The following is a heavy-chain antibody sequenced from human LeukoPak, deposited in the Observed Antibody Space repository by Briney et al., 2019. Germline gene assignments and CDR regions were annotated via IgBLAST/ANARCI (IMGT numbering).Heavy chain of an antibody. CDR3: ARDFGSGWTDAFDI. D-gene: IGHD3-3*01. V-gene: IGHV1-46*01. CDR2: INPSGGST. CDR1: GSTFTSYY. J-gene: IGHJ3*02. Sequence: GASVKVSCKESGSTFTSYYMHWVRQAPGQGLEWMGIINPSGGSTTYAQKFQGRVTMTRDTSTSTVYMELSSLRSEDTAVYYCARDFGSGWTDAFDIWGQGTMVTVSS.